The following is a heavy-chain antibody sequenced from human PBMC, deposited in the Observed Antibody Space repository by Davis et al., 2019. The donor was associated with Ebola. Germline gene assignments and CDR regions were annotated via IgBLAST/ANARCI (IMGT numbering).Heavy chain of an antibody. V-gene: IGHV3-15*01. CDR2: IKSKTDGGTT. CDR3: TRDSYYDFWSGYLTYFDY. CDR1: GFTFSNAW. D-gene: IGHD3-3*01. Sequence: GESLKISCAASGFTFSNAWMSWVRQAPGKGLEWVGRIKSKTDGGTTDYAAPVKGRFTISRDDSKNTLYLQMNSLKTEDTAVYYCTRDSYYDFWSGYLTYFDYWGQGTLVTVSS. J-gene: IGHJ4*02.